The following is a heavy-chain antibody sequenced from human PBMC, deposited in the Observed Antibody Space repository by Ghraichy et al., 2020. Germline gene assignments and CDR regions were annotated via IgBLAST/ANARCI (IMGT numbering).Heavy chain of an antibody. Sequence: SETLSLTCAVYGGSFSGYYWSWIRQPPGKGLEWIGEINHSGSTNYNPSLKSRVTISVDTSKNQFSLKLSSVTAADTAVYYCARGRRRTQGGYCSGGSCYNWFDPWGQGTLVTVSS. CDR2: INHSGST. CDR3: ARGRRRTQGGYCSGGSCYNWFDP. CDR1: GGSFSGYY. J-gene: IGHJ5*02. D-gene: IGHD2-15*01. V-gene: IGHV4-34*01.